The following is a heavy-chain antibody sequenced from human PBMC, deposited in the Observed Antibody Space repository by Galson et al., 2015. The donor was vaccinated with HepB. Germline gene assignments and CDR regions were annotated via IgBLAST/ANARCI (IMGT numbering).Heavy chain of an antibody. J-gene: IGHJ6*02. Sequence: CAISGDSVSSSTAALNWIRQSPSRGLEWLGRTYYRSKWYNDYAVSAKSRITINPDTSKNQFSLQLSSVTPDDTAVYYCARDSFYDNTGYPVPRNFGVDVWGQGTTVTVSS. D-gene: IGHD3-22*01. CDR3: ARDSFYDNTGYPVPRNFGVDV. CDR2: TYYRSKWYN. CDR1: GDSVSSSTAA. V-gene: IGHV6-1*01.